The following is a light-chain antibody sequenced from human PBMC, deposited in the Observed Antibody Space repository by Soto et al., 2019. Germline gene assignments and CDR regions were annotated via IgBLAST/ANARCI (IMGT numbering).Light chain of an antibody. J-gene: IGKJ1*01. V-gene: IGKV3-20*01. CDR3: QQYGNSPLT. CDR1: QSVGSTY. Sequence: EIVLTQSPDTLSLSPGERATLSCRASQSVGSTYLAWYQQKPGQAPRLLIYGASSRATGTPARFSGSGSGTDFSLTITRLEPEDFAVYYCQQYGNSPLTFGHGTKGEIK. CDR2: GAS.